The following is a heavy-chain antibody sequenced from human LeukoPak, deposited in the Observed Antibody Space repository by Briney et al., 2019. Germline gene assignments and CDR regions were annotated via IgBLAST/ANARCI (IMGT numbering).Heavy chain of an antibody. CDR2: ISSSSSTI. D-gene: IGHD6-6*01. V-gene: IGHV3-48*02. J-gene: IGHJ4*02. CDR1: GFSLRSSE. CDR3: ARETPEYD. Sequence: GGPLRLSYAASGFSLRSSEMNWVRQAPGKGLEWVSYISSSSSTIYYADSVKGRFTISRDNAKNSLYLQMNSLRDEDTAVYYCARETPEYDWGQGTLVTVSS.